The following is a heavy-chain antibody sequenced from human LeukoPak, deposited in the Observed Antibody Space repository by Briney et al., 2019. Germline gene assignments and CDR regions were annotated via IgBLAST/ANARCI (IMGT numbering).Heavy chain of an antibody. CDR1: GFPLRNYA. V-gene: IGHV3-23*01. CDR2: INENGVYT. CDR3: VRDFSCSGGSCPLFDY. D-gene: IGHD2-15*01. Sequence: GGSLRLSCAASGFPLRNYAMSWVRQAPGKGLDWVSGINENGVYTYYADSVKGRFTISRDNPENTLYPHMSSLRAEDTAIYYCVRDFSCSGGSCPLFDYWGQGTLVTVSA. J-gene: IGHJ4*02.